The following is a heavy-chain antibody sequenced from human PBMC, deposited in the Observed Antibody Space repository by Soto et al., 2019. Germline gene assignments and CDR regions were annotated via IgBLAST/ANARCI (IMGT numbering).Heavy chain of an antibody. CDR3: ARANPYRTSNPPYYFDY. D-gene: IGHD5-12*01. Sequence: EVQLVESGGGLVQPGGSLRLSCVASGFTFSSYSMNWVRQAPGKGLEWVSYISSSSSTIYYADSVKGRFTISRDNAKNSLYLQMNSLRDEDTAVYYCARANPYRTSNPPYYFDYWGQGTLVTVSS. V-gene: IGHV3-48*02. J-gene: IGHJ4*02. CDR2: ISSSSSTI. CDR1: GFTFSSYS.